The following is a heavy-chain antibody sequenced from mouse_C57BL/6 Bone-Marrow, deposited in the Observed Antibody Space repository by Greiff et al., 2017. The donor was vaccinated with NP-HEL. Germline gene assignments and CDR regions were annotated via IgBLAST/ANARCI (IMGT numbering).Heavy chain of an antibody. D-gene: IGHD2-3*01. CDR1: GYTFTDYY. CDR3: AKDGYYAVWYFDV. CDR2: INPNNGGT. J-gene: IGHJ1*03. V-gene: IGHV1-26*01. Sequence: VQLQQPGPELVKPGASVKISCKASGYTFTDYYMNWVKQSHGKSLEWIGDINPNNGGTSYNQKFKGKATLTVDKSSNTAYMELRSLTSEDSAVYYGAKDGYYAVWYFDVWGTGTTVTVSS.